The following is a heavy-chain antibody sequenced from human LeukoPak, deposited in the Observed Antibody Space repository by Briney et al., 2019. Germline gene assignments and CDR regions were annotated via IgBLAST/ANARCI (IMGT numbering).Heavy chain of an antibody. Sequence: PSENLSLTCTVSGGSISSSSYYWSWIRQPPGKGLEWIGEVNHSGSTNYNPSLKSRFTISVDTSKNQFSLKLSSVTAADTAVYYCARGGAVHSSGLVNAFDIWGQGTMVTVSS. CDR2: VNHSGST. CDR3: ARGGAVHSSGLVNAFDI. CDR1: GGSISSSSYY. D-gene: IGHD3-22*01. J-gene: IGHJ3*02. V-gene: IGHV4-39*07.